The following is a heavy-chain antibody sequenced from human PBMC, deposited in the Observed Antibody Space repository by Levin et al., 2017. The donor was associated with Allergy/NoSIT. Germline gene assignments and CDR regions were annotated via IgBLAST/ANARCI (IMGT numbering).Heavy chain of an antibody. CDR1: GFTFTNYA. CDR3: ARGHAPGDY. D-gene: IGHD2-2*01. CDR2: ISGSADYI. J-gene: IGHJ4*02. Sequence: VASVKVSCAASGFTFTNYAMSWVRQAPGKGLQWVSAISGSADYIYYGDSVKGRFIISRDNSRNTLYLQMNSLRAEDTAVYYCARGHAPGDYWGQGTLVTVSS. V-gene: IGHV3-23*01.